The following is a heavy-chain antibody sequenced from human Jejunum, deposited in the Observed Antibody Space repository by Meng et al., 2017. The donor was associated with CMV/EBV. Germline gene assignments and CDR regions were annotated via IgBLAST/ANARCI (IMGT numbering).Heavy chain of an antibody. CDR3: ARDRVTYSDDYYYYGMDV. CDR2: IYYGGST. CDR1: SS. D-gene: IGHD3-9*01. J-gene: IGHJ6*02. Sequence: SSRAWLRPPPGKGLEWIGSIYYGGSTYYTPSLKSRVTISVDTSKNQFSLSLNSVTAADTAVYYCARDRVTYSDDYYYYGMDVWGQGTTVTVSS. V-gene: IGHV4-39*07.